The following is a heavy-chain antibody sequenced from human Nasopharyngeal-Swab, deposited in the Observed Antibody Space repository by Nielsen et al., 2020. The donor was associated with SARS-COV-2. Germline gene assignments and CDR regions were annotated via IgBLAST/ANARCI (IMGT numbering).Heavy chain of an antibody. J-gene: IGHJ4*02. V-gene: IGHV4-34*01. D-gene: IGHD3-9*01. CDR3: ARGYYDILTGYYKSFNFDY. CDR2: INHSGST. Sequence: WIRQPPGKGLEWIGEINHSGSTNYNPSLKSRVTISVDTPKNQFSLKLSSVTAADTAVYYCARGYYDILTGYYKSFNFDYWGQGTLVTVSS.